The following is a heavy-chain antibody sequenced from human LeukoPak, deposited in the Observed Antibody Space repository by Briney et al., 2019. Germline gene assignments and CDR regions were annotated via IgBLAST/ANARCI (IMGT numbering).Heavy chain of an antibody. CDR3: AKTRPLDSSSWSHGDY. J-gene: IGHJ4*02. V-gene: IGHV3-23*01. CDR1: GFTFSTYA. D-gene: IGHD6-13*01. Sequence: PGGSLRLSCAASGFTFSTYAMTWVRQAPGKGLECVSVISRSGSSTHYADSVKGRFTISRDNSKNTLYLQMNSLRAEDTAVYYCAKTRPLDSSSWSHGDYWGQGTLVTVSS. CDR2: ISRSGSST.